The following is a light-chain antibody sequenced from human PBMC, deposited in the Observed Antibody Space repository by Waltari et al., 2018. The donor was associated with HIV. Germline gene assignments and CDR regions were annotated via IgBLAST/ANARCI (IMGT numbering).Light chain of an antibody. V-gene: IGKV3-15*01. CDR3: QQYNKWPLT. CDR1: QSVGSA. Sequence: EIVMTLSPATLSVSPGERVALSCRASQSVGSALAWYQQKPGQVPRLLIYGASTRATGVPARFSGSGSETEFTLTISSLQSEDFAVYYCQQYNKWPLTFGGGTKVEIK. CDR2: GAS. J-gene: IGKJ4*01.